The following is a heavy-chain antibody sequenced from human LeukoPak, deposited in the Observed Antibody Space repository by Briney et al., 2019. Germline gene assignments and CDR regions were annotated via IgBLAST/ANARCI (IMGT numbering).Heavy chain of an antibody. Sequence: SETLSLTCTVSGGSVSSSTYYWAWIRQPPGKGLEWIGSIYYSGSTYYNPSLKSRVTISVDTSKNHFSLKLSSVTAADTAVHYCAVAPQCSGGKCYWTSFDYWGQGTLVTVSS. CDR2: IYYSGST. CDR1: GGSVSSSTYY. J-gene: IGHJ4*02. D-gene: IGHD2-15*01. CDR3: AVAPQCSGGKCYWTSFDY. V-gene: IGHV4-39*02.